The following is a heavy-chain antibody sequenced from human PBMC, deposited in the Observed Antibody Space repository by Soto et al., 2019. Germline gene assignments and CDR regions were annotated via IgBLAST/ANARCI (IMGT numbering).Heavy chain of an antibody. CDR1: GFTFSSYA. V-gene: IGHV3-23*01. CDR2: ISGSGGSI. J-gene: IGHJ3*02. D-gene: IGHD3-22*01. CDR3: AKDSTYYYDSSDSVGAFDM. Sequence: PGASLRLSCAASGFTFSSYAMSWVRQAPGKGLEWVSGISGSGGSINYADSVKSRFTISRDNSKNTLYLQMNSLRAEDTAVYYCAKDSTYYYDSSDSVGAFDMWGQGTMVTVSS.